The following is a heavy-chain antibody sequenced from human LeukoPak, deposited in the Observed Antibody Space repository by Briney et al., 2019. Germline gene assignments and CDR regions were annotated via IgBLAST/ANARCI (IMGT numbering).Heavy chain of an antibody. CDR2: IYSSDTT. CDR3: ARDLHYPFDI. CDR1: GFTFSGYA. Sequence: GGSLRLSCAASGFTFSGYAMNWVRQAPGKGLEWVSHIYSSDTTYADSVKGRFTISRYNAKNSLYLEMNSLRDEDTAVYYCARDLHYPFDIWGQGTMVTASS. D-gene: IGHD3-10*01. V-gene: IGHV3-48*02. J-gene: IGHJ3*02.